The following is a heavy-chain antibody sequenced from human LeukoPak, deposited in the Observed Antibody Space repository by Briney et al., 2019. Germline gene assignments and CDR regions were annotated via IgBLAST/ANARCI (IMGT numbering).Heavy chain of an antibody. V-gene: IGHV3-30*18. D-gene: IGHD6-19*01. CDR3: AKDRVEEQGYSSGLMDV. Sequence: GGSLRLSCAASGFTFSSYGMHWVRQAPGKGLEWVAVISYDGSNKYYADSVKGRFTISRDNSKNTLYLQMNSLRAEDTAVYYCAKDRVEEQGYSSGLMDVWGQGTTVTVSS. CDR1: GFTFSSYG. J-gene: IGHJ6*02. CDR2: ISYDGSNK.